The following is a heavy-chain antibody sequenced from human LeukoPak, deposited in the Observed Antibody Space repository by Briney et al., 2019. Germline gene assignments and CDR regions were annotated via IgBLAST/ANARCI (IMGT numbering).Heavy chain of an antibody. CDR3: ARDTPRGCSSHSCYKSFVF. D-gene: IGHD2-2*02. CDR2: ISPNSGVP. Sequence: ASMKVSCKASGYTFTAYFMHWVRQAPGQGLEWMGWISPNSGVPNYAQKFQGRVTMTRDTSSSTAYMELRDLRSDDTAVYYCARDTPRGCSSHSCYKSFVFWGQGALVTVSS. J-gene: IGHJ4*02. CDR1: GYTFTAYF. V-gene: IGHV1-2*02.